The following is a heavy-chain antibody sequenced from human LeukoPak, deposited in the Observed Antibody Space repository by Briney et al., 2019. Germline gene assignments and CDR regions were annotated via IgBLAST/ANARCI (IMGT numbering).Heavy chain of an antibody. D-gene: IGHD3-22*01. V-gene: IGHV1-2*02. Sequence: ASVKVSCKASGYTFTSYGISWVRQAPGQGLEWMGWINPNSGGTNYAQKFQGRVTTTRDTSISTAYMELSRLRPDDTAVYYCARDRGYYDSSGYQPPYYYYYMDVWGKGTTVTVSS. J-gene: IGHJ6*03. CDR1: GYTFTSYG. CDR2: INPNSGGT. CDR3: ARDRGYYDSSGYQPPYYYYYMDV.